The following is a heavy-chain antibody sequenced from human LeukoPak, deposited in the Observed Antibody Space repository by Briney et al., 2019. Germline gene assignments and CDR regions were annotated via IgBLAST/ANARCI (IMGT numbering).Heavy chain of an antibody. D-gene: IGHD2-15*01. CDR2: IYPGDSDT. Sequence: GESLKISCKGSGYSFTSYWIGWVRQMPGKGLEWMGIIYPGDSDTRYSPSFQGQVTISADKSISTAYLQWSSLKASDTAIYYCARRSRAVYCSGGSCYFDYWGQGTLVTVSS. V-gene: IGHV5-51*01. J-gene: IGHJ4*02. CDR3: ARRSRAVYCSGGSCYFDY. CDR1: GYSFTSYW.